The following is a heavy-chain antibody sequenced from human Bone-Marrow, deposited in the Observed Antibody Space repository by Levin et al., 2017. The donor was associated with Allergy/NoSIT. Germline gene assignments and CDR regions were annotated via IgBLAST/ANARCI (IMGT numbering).Heavy chain of an antibody. CDR3: AGYDTSGYHSALDY. V-gene: IGHV3-23*01. Sequence: GGSLRLSCAASGLIFSNYAMNWVRQAPGKGLEWVSQISGSGSNTHYADSVRGRFTFSRDNSNNTVYLQMNSLRADDTAVYYCAGYDTSGYHSALDYWGQGALVTVTS. D-gene: IGHD3-22*01. J-gene: IGHJ4*02. CDR2: ISGSGSNT. CDR1: GLIFSNYA.